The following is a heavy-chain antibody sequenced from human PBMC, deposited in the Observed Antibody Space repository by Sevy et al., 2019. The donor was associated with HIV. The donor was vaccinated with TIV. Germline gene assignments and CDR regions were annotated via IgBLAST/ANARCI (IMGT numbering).Heavy chain of an antibody. CDR2: IFYGGSA. D-gene: IGHD6-19*01. J-gene: IGHJ3*02. Sequence: SETLSFTCTVSGGSIRTYLWTWIRQPPGKGLEYIGNIFYGGSANYNPSLKSRVTISVGTSTNQLSLRLSSVTAADTAVYYCARPYSSGWSGAFDIWGQGTMITVSS. CDR3: ARPYSSGWSGAFDI. CDR1: GGSIRTYL. V-gene: IGHV4-59*08.